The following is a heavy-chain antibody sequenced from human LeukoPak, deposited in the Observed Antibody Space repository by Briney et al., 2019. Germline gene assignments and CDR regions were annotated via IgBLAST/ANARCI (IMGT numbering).Heavy chain of an antibody. CDR3: AKRLGDPRAFDY. J-gene: IGHJ4*02. Sequence: GGSLRLSCAASGFTFSNYAMSWVRQAPGKGLEWVSGISGTSGTINYAAPVKGRFTISRDNSKNTLYLQMNSLRVDDMAVYYCAKRLGDPRAFDYWGQGTLVTVSS. CDR2: ISGTSGTI. D-gene: IGHD2-21*02. V-gene: IGHV3-23*01. CDR1: GFTFSNYA.